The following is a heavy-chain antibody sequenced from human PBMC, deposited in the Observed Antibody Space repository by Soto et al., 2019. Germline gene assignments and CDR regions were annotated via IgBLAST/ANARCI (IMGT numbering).Heavy chain of an antibody. CDR1: GGSISSYY. V-gene: IGHV4-59*01. D-gene: IGHD2-21*02. J-gene: IGHJ6*02. CDR2: VYNTGST. Sequence: SETLSLTCTVSGGSISSYYWSWIRQPPGKGLEWIGYVYNTGSTIYNPSLKSRVNISVDTSKNQLSIKMNSVTAADTAVYYCARDLWGYCGADCYPLDVWGQGTTGTVS. CDR3: ARDLWGYCGADCYPLDV.